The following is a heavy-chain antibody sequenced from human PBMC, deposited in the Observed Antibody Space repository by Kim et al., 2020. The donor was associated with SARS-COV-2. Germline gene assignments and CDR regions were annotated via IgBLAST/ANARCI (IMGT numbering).Heavy chain of an antibody. D-gene: IGHD3-16*01. CDR3: LGGSYFEY. CDR2: IDYGNGNR. J-gene: IGHJ4*02. Sequence: ASVKVSCKTSGHTFTRDSIHWVRQAPGQRLEWMGGIDYGNGNRIYSQKFQGRVTFTTDTSASTAYMELSSLRSEDSAVHYRLGGSYFEYWGQGTLVTVSS. V-gene: IGHV1-3*01. CDR1: GHTFTRDS.